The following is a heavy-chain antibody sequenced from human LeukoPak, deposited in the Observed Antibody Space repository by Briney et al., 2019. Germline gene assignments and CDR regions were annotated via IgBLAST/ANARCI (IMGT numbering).Heavy chain of an antibody. CDR2: INHNGSGQ. D-gene: IGHD1-26*01. V-gene: IGHV3-7*04. J-gene: IGHJ3*01. CDR3: ARLKMELERNVFDC. Sequence: PGGSLRLSCAASGFTFRNYWMSWVRQAPGHGPEWVADINHNGSGQNYAQSVQGRFTISRDNAQNTVFLQLTSLTADDTAVYSCARLKMELERNVFDCSGEPRVVSVSS. CDR1: GFTFRNYW.